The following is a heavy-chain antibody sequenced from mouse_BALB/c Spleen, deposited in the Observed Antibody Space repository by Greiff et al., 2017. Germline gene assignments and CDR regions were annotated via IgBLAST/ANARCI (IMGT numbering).Heavy chain of an antibody. CDR3: ARDGYYVGAMDY. CDR1: GFTFSSFG. V-gene: IGHV5-17*02. Sequence: EVMLVESGGGLVQPGGSRKLSCAASGFTFSSFGMHWVRQAPEKGLEWVAYISSGSSTIYYADTVKGRFTISRDNPKNTLFLQMTSLRSEDTAMYYCARDGYYVGAMDYWGQGTSVTVSS. D-gene: IGHD2-3*01. CDR2: ISSGSSTI. J-gene: IGHJ4*01.